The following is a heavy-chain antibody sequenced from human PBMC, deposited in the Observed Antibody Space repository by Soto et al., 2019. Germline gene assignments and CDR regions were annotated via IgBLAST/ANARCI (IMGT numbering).Heavy chain of an antibody. Sequence: ASVKVSCKASGYTFTSYDINWVRQATGQGLEWMGWMNPNRGNTGYAQKFQGRVTMTRNTSISTAYMELSSLRSEDMAVYCCARSQGGYSSSWYSYYWGQGTLVTAPQ. CDR1: GYTFTSYD. V-gene: IGHV1-8*01. J-gene: IGHJ4*02. CDR2: MNPNRGNT. CDR3: ARSQGGYSSSWYSYY. D-gene: IGHD6-13*01.